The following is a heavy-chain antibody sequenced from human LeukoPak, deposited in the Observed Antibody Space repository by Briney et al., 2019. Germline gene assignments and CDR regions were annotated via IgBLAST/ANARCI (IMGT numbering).Heavy chain of an antibody. J-gene: IGHJ5*02. V-gene: IGHV3-30*03. CDR2: ISYDGSNK. D-gene: IGHD7-27*01. Sequence: PGGSLRLSCAASGFTFSSYGMHWVRQAPGKGLEWVAVISYDGSNKYYADSVKGRFTISRDNSKNTLYLQMNSLRAEDTAVYYCTSLWGDPWGQGTLVTVSS. CDR3: TSLWGDP. CDR1: GFTFSSYG.